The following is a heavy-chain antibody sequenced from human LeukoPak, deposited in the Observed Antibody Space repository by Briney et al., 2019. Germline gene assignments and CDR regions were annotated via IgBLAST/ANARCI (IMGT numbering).Heavy chain of an antibody. D-gene: IGHD3-9*01. CDR3: ARHGQTYYDILTGYYNGNWFDP. CDR2: IYYSGST. J-gene: IGHJ5*02. CDR1: GGSISSGGYY. Sequence: PSQTLFLTCTVSGGSISSGGYYWSWIRQHPGKGLEWNGYIYYSGSTNYNPSLKSLVTISVDTSKNQFSLKLSSVTAADTAVYYCARHGQTYYDILTGYYNGNWFDPWGQGTLVTVSS. V-gene: IGHV4-31*01.